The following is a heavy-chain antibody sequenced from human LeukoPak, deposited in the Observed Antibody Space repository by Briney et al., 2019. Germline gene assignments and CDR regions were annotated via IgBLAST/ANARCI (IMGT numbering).Heavy chain of an antibody. V-gene: IGHV3-53*01. Sequence: GGSLRLSCAASGSTVSSNYMSWVRQAPGKGLEWVSVIYSGGSTYYADSVKGRFTISRDNSKNTLYLQMNSLRAEDTAVYYCARCRDGYNYLDDWGQGTLVTVSS. CDR1: GSTVSSNY. CDR3: ARCRDGYNYLDD. J-gene: IGHJ4*02. D-gene: IGHD5-24*01. CDR2: IYSGGST.